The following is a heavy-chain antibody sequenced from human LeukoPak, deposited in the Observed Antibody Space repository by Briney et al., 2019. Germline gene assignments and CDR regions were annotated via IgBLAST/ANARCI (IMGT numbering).Heavy chain of an antibody. Sequence: SETLSLTCTVSGASIRSYYWSWIRQSAGKGLEWIGRFYTSGSTNYNPSLKSRVTMSVDTSKNQFSLKLTSVTAADTAVYYCARDRNYGSGNLFDYWGQGTLVTVPS. D-gene: IGHD3-10*01. J-gene: IGHJ4*02. CDR2: FYTSGST. CDR1: GASIRSYY. CDR3: ARDRNYGSGNLFDY. V-gene: IGHV4-4*07.